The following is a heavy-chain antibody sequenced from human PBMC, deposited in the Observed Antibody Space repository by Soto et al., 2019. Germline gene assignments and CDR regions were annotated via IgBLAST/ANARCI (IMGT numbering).Heavy chain of an antibody. V-gene: IGHV4-31*03. Sequence: QVQLQESGPGLVKPSQTLSLTCTVAGGSVSSGGYYWSWIRQHPGKGMEWIGYIYYSGSTYYNPSLKSRVTISVDTSKNQYSLKLSSVTAADTAVYDCARSFCVAAAGPFGYWGQGTLVTVAS. CDR2: IYYSGST. CDR3: ARSFCVAAAGPFGY. D-gene: IGHD6-13*01. J-gene: IGHJ4*02. CDR1: GGSVSSGGYY.